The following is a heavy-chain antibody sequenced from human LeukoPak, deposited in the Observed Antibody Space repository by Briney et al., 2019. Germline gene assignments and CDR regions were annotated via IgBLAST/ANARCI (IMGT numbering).Heavy chain of an antibody. CDR3: ARGSGIITGIDE. Sequence: RGTLRLSCAASGFTFSSHWMHWVRQTPGKGLVWVLRITDDGSHTNYADSVKGRFTISRGNAKNTLSLQMNSLRAEDTAVYYCARGSGIITGIDEWGQGTLVTVSS. V-gene: IGHV3-74*01. D-gene: IGHD6-25*01. J-gene: IGHJ4*02. CDR1: GFTFSSHW. CDR2: ITDDGSHT.